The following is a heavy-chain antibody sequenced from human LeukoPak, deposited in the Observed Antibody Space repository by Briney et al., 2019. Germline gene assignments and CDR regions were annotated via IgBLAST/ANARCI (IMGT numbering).Heavy chain of an antibody. CDR3: AKYPYIAAAGTHFDY. D-gene: IGHD6-13*01. V-gene: IGHV3-30*02. CDR1: GFIFSSYA. Sequence: GGSLRLSCAASGFIFSSYATHWVRQAPGKGLEWVAFIRYDGSNTYYADSVKGRFTISRDNSKNTLYLQMNSLRAEDTAVYYCAKYPYIAAAGTHFDYWGQGTLVTVSS. J-gene: IGHJ4*02. CDR2: IRYDGSNT.